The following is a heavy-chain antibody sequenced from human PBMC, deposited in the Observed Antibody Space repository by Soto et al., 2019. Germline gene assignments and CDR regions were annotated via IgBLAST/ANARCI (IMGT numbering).Heavy chain of an antibody. J-gene: IGHJ5*02. Sequence: QVQLQESGPGLVQPSETLSLTCTVSGGSITGYYWSWIRQPPGKGLEWIGNIHYSGSTNYNPSLKSRVTISVDTSKNQFSLRLSSVTATETAVYYCARHSYYSNPLRFDPWGQGTLVTVSS. V-gene: IGHV4-59*08. D-gene: IGHD4-4*01. CDR1: GGSITGYY. CDR3: ARHSYYSNPLRFDP. CDR2: IHYSGST.